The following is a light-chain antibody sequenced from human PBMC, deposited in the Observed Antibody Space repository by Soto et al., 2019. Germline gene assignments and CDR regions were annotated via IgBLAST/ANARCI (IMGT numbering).Light chain of an antibody. V-gene: IGLV2-14*01. CDR1: SSDVGGYNS. Sequence: QSALTQPASVSGSPGQSITISCTGTSSDVGGYNSVCWHQQHPGKAPKLMIYEVYNRPAGVSDRFSASTSGNTASLTISGLQADAEADYYCSSFTSSNTWVFGGGTKLTVL. CDR3: SSFTSSNTWV. CDR2: EVY. J-gene: IGLJ3*02.